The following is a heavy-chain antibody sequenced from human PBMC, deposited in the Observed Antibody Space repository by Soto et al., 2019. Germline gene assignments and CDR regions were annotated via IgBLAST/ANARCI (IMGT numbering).Heavy chain of an antibody. V-gene: IGHV3-30-3*01. D-gene: IGHD4-4*01. CDR3: ARPLWRNDYNWGYFDL. J-gene: IGHJ2*01. Sequence: QVQLVESGGGVVQPGRSLRLSCAASGFTFSSYAMHWVRQAPGKGLEWVAVISYDGSNKYYADSVKGRFTISRDNSKNPLSLQMNSLRAEDTAVYYCARPLWRNDYNWGYFDLWGRGTLVTVSS. CDR1: GFTFSSYA. CDR2: ISYDGSNK.